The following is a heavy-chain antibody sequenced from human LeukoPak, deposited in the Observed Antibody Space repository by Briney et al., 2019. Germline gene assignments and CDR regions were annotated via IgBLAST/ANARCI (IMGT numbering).Heavy chain of an antibody. J-gene: IGHJ4*02. CDR2: INHSGST. CDR1: GGSFSGYY. Sequence: SETLSLTCAVYGGSFSGYYWSWIRQPPGKGLEWIGEINHSGSTNYNPSLKSRVTISVDTSKSQFSLKLSSVTAADTAVYYCARGLKGRMTTVTTSWNYWGQGTLVTVSS. V-gene: IGHV4-34*01. D-gene: IGHD4-17*01. CDR3: ARGLKGRMTTVTTSWNY.